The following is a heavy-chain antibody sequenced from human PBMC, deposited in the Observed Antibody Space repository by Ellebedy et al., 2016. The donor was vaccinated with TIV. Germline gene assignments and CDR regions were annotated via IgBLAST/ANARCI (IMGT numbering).Heavy chain of an antibody. Sequence: AASVKVSCKASGYTFTNYGINWVRQAPGQGLEGMGWITTYNGNTNYAPKFQDRLTMTTDTSTNTAYMELKSLRSDDPAVYYSARPNPDALYQAAFAYWGQGTLVTVSS. CDR1: GYTFTNYG. CDR2: ITTYNGNT. D-gene: IGHD2-2*01. V-gene: IGHV1-18*04. J-gene: IGHJ4*02. CDR3: ARPNPDALYQAAFAY.